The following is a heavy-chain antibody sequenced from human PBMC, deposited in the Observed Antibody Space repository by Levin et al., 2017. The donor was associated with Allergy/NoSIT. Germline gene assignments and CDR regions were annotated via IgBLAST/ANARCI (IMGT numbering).Heavy chain of an antibody. CDR3: ARAGVAAAGTLDY. J-gene: IGHJ4*02. V-gene: IGHV1-69*01. CDR2: IIPIFGTA. CDR1: GGTFSSYA. Sequence: KISCKASGGTFSSYAISWVRQAPGQGLEWMGGIIPIFGTANYAQKFQGRVTITADESTSTAYMELSSLRSEDTAVYYCARAGVAAAGTLDYWGQGTLVTVSS. D-gene: IGHD6-13*01.